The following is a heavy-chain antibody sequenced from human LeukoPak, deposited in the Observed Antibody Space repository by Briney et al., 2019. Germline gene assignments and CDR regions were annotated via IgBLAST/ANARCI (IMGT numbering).Heavy chain of an antibody. CDR3: ARSFSYYYDSSGYYYFDY. CDR2: IYHSGST. V-gene: IGHV4-34*01. CDR1: GGSFSGYY. D-gene: IGHD3-22*01. J-gene: IGHJ4*02. Sequence: PSETLSLTCAVYGGSFSGYYWSWIRQPPGKGLEWIGEIYHSGSTNYNPSLKSRVTISVDKSKNQFSLKLSSVTAADTAVYYCARSFSYYYDSSGYYYFDYWGQGPLVTVSS.